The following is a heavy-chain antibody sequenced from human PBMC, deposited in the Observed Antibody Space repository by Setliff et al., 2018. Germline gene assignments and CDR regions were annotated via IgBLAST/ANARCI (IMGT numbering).Heavy chain of an antibody. J-gene: IGHJ4*02. D-gene: IGHD5-18*01. Sequence: ASVKVSCKASGYTFRNYAFAWVRQAPGQGLEWVGWISVYNGDTNYAQKFQGRVTLTTDTSTSTAYMELRSLTSDDSAFYYCARAPSVELVTIRTNSWFTYWGQGTRVTVS. CDR2: ISVYNGDT. CDR3: ARAPSVELVTIRTNSWFTY. CDR1: GYTFRNYA. V-gene: IGHV1-18*01.